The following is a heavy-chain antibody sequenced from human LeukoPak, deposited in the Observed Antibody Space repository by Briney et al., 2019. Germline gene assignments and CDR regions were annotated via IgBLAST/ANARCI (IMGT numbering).Heavy chain of an antibody. CDR3: ARGDDDYWRGYFSDP. D-gene: IGHD3-3*01. V-gene: IGHV3-11*04. J-gene: IGHJ5*02. CDR1: GFTFTDYY. CDR2: ISSSSSTT. Sequence: GGSLRLSCEASGFTFTDYYMSRVRQAPGKRLEWVSYISSSSSTTFYADSVKGRFTTSKDNAKNSLYLHMSSLTAEDTAVYYCARGDDDYWRGYFSDPWGQGTLVTVSS.